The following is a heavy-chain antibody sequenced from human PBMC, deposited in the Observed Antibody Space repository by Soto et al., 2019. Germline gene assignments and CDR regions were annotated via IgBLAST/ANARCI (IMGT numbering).Heavy chain of an antibody. J-gene: IGHJ5*02. D-gene: IGHD6-19*01. CDR1: GFTFTSSA. V-gene: IGHV1-58*01. Sequence: SVKVPCKASGFTFTSSAVQWVRQARGQPLEWIGWIVLGNGNTNYAQKFQGRVTITRDKSTSTAYMDLRRLRSDDTAMYYCAARIGNIGWYWLDAWGQGTQVTVSS. CDR2: IVLGNGNT. CDR3: AARIGNIGWYWLDA.